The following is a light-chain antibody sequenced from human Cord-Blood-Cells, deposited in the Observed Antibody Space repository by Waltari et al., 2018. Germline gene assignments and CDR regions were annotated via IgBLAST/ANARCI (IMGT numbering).Light chain of an antibody. V-gene: IGLV2-14*01. J-gene: IGLJ2*01. CDR1: SSDVGGYNS. Sequence: QSALTQPASVSGSPGQSITLSCPGTSSDVGGYNSVSWYQQLPRKAPKLMIYAVSNRPSGVSNRVSGSKSGNTASLTISGLQAEDEADYYCSSYTSSSTVVFGGGTKLTVL. CDR2: AVS. CDR3: SSYTSSSTVV.